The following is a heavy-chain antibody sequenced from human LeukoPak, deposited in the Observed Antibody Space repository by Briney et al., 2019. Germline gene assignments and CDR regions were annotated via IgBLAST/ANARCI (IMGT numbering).Heavy chain of an antibody. CDR3: ARRRLRLRDDAFDI. Sequence: ASVKVSCKASGYTFTGYYIHWVRQAPGQGLEWMGWINPNSGGTNYARKFQGRVTMTRDTSISTAYMELSRLRSDDTAVYYCARRRLRLRDDAFDIWGQGTMVTVSS. CDR2: INPNSGGT. J-gene: IGHJ3*02. CDR1: GYTFTGYY. D-gene: IGHD4-17*01. V-gene: IGHV1-2*02.